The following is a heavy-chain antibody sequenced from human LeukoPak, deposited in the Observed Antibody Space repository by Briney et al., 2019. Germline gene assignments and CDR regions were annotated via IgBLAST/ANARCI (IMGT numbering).Heavy chain of an antibody. V-gene: IGHV4-31*03. CDR2: IYYSGST. D-gene: IGHD3-22*01. CDR1: GGSISSGGYY. Sequence: SETLSLTCTVSGGSISSGGYYWSWIRQHPGKGLEWIGYIYYSGSTYYNPSLKSRVTISVDMSKNQFSLKLSSVTAADTAVYYCARGKFLADYYDSSCYFDYWGQGTLVTVSS. CDR3: ARGKFLADYYDSSCYFDY. J-gene: IGHJ4*02.